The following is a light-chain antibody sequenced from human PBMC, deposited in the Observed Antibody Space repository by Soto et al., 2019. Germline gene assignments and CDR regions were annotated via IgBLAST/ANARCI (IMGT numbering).Light chain of an antibody. CDR1: QSVRNN. Sequence: ETVLTQSPAPLSVSPGERATLSFRASQSVRNNLAWYQQKPGQAPRLLIYDASTWATGIPARFSGSGSGTEFTLTISSLQSEDFAVYYCQHYNHCPFTFGQGTRLEIK. CDR3: QHYNHCPFT. J-gene: IGKJ5*01. CDR2: DAS. V-gene: IGKV3-15*01.